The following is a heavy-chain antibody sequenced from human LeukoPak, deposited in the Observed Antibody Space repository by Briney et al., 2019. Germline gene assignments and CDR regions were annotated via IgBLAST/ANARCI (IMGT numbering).Heavy chain of an antibody. CDR3: AKDRPGSFDI. CDR2: IEGTGPGR. V-gene: IGHV3-23*01. J-gene: IGHJ3*02. CDR1: GFTFTSYA. Sequence: GGSLRLSCAASGFTFTSYAMSWVRQAPGRGLEWVSAIEGTGPGRFYADSVKGRFTISRDNSKNTLFLQMNSLRAEDTALCYCAKDRPGSFDIWGRGTMVTVSS.